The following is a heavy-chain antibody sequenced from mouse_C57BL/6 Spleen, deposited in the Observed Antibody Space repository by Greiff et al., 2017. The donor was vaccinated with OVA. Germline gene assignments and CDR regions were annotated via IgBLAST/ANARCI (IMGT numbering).Heavy chain of an antibody. V-gene: IGHV1-18*01. CDR1: GYTFTDYN. CDR2: INPNNGGT. Sequence: VQLHQSGPELVKPGASVKIPCKASGYTFTDYNMDWVKQSHGKSLEWIGDINPNNGGTIYNQKFKGKATLTVDKSSSTAYMELRSLTSEDTAVYYCARKSITTGGYAMDYWGQGTSVTVSS. CDR3: ARKSITTGGYAMDY. D-gene: IGHD1-1*01. J-gene: IGHJ4*01.